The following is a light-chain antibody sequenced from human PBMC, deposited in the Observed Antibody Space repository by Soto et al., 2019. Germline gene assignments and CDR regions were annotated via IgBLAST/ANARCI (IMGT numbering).Light chain of an antibody. CDR2: GAS. CDR1: QSVSSN. J-gene: IGKJ1*01. V-gene: IGKV3-15*01. Sequence: EIVMTQSPATLSVSPGERATLSCRASQSVSSNLAWYQQKPGQAPRLLIYGASTRATGIPARFSGSGSGTAFTLTISSVHSEDFAVYYCQQYNNWPPRTFGQGTKVASK. CDR3: QQYNNWPPRT.